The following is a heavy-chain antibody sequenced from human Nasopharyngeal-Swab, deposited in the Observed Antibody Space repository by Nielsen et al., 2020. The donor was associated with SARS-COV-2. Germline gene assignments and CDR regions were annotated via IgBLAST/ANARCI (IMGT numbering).Heavy chain of an antibody. J-gene: IGHJ5*02. V-gene: IGHV4-59*01. Sequence: SETLSLTCTVSGGSISSYYWSWIRQPPGKGLEWIGYIYYSGSTNYNPSLKSRVTISVDTSKNQFSLKLSSVTAADTAVYYCARDGIAAAGTWPNNWSDPWGQGTLVTVSS. D-gene: IGHD6-13*01. CDR3: ARDGIAAAGTWPNNWSDP. CDR2: IYYSGST. CDR1: GGSISSYY.